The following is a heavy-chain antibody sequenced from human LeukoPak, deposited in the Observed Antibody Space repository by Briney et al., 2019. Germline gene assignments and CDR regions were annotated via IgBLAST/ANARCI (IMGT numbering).Heavy chain of an antibody. D-gene: IGHD1-20*01. Sequence: ASVKVSCTASGYTFTGYYMHWVRQAPGQGLEWMGWINPNSGGTNYAQKFQGWVTMTRDTSISTAYMELSRLRSDDTAVYYCARAYSITGLQHYYYYGMDVWGQGTTVTVSS. CDR3: ARAYSITGLQHYYYYGMDV. J-gene: IGHJ6*02. V-gene: IGHV1-2*04. CDR1: GYTFTGYY. CDR2: INPNSGGT.